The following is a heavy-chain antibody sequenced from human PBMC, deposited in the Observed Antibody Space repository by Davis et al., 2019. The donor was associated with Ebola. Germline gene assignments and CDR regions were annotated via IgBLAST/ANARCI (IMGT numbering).Heavy chain of an antibody. CDR3: ASSRLRRGSGSFSAMDV. CDR2: IKEGGNEK. V-gene: IGHV3-7*01. J-gene: IGHJ6*03. Sequence: GESLKISCAASGFTFSRNWMTWVRQAPWKGLEWVATIKEGGNEKFYVDSVKGRLTISRDNAKNSLYLQMNSLRAEDTAVYFCASSRLRRGSGSFSAMDVWGKGTTVTVSS. CDR1: GFTFSRNW. D-gene: IGHD3-10*01.